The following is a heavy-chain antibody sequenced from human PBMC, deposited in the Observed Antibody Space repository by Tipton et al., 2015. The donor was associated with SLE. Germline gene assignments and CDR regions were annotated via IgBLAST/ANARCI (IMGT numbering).Heavy chain of an antibody. J-gene: IGHJ4*02. D-gene: IGHD5-12*01. V-gene: IGHV5-51*03. CDR2: IHPDDTDT. CDR1: GYRFSLYW. CDR3: ALLKYSGPGPFDY. Sequence: VQLVQSGVEVKKSGESLKISCKASGYRFSLYWIGWVRQMPGKGLEWMGIIHPDDTDTRYSPSFQGQVTFSVDKSINTAYLQWSSLRASDTAMYFCALLKYSGPGPFDYWGQGTLVTVSS.